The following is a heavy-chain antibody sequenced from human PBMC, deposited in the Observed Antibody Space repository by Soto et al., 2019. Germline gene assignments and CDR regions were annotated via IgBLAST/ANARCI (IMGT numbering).Heavy chain of an antibody. D-gene: IGHD1-7*01. Sequence: QVQLVESGGGVVQPGRSLRLSCAASGFTFSSYAMHWVRQAPGQGLEWVALISYDGSNKYYADSVKGRFTISRDNSKNSLYLQMDSLRPEVTAVYYCARDQGGTTLYYHGMGVCGQGTTVTVSS. CDR1: GFTFSSYA. CDR2: ISYDGSNK. J-gene: IGHJ6*02. V-gene: IGHV3-30-3*01. CDR3: ARDQGGTTLYYHGMGV.